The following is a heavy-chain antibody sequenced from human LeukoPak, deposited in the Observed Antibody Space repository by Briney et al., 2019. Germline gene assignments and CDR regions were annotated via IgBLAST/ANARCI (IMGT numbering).Heavy chain of an antibody. D-gene: IGHD6-6*01. J-gene: IGHJ4*02. CDR2: ITSGTTYI. CDR3: TRWPYSSSYYFDY. V-gene: IGHV3-21*01. Sequence: GGSLRLSCAASGFTFSDYNMNWVRQSPEKGLEWVSSITSGTTYIYYADSVRGRFTLSRDNAKNSLYLQMNSLRAEDTAVYYCTRWPYSSSYYFDYWGQGTLVTVSS. CDR1: GFTFSDYN.